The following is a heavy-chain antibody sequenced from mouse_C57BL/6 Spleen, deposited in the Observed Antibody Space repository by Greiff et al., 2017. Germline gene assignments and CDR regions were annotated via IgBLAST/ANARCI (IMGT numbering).Heavy chain of an antibody. J-gene: IGHJ1*03. CDR1: GYTFTSYW. CDR3: ARCGYDYCWYFDV. CDR2: IDPSDSAT. D-gene: IGHD2-4*01. V-gene: IGHV1-52*01. Sequence: VQLQQPGAELVRPGSSVKLSCKASGYTFTSYWMHWVKQRPIQGLEWIGNIDPSDSATHYNQKFKDKATLTVDKSSSTAYMQLSSLTSEDSAVYYCARCGYDYCWYFDVWGTGTTVTVSS.